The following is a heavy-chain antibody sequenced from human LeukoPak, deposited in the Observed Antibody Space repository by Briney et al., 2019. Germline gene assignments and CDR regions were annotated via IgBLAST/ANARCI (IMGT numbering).Heavy chain of an antibody. J-gene: IGHJ6*03. V-gene: IGHV1-69*05. CDR3: ARERIAARPPTYYYYYYMDV. Sequence: SVKVSCKASGGTFSSYAISWVRQAPGQGLEWMGRIIPIFGTANYAQKFQGRVTITTDESTSTAYMELSSLRSEDTAVYYCARERIAARPPTYYYYYYMDVWDKGTTVTVSS. D-gene: IGHD6-6*01. CDR1: GGTFSSYA. CDR2: IIPIFGTA.